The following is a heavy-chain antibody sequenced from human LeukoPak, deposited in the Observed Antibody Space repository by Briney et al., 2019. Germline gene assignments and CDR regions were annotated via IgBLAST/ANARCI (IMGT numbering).Heavy chain of an antibody. CDR2: IIPILGIA. J-gene: IGHJ4*02. D-gene: IGHD6-13*01. CDR3: ARDFHRRIAAAGHFDY. V-gene: IGHV1-69*04. CDR1: GGTFSSYA. Sequence: SVKVSCKASGGTFSSYAISWVRQAPGQGLEWMGRIIPILGIANYAQKFQGRVTITADKSTSTAYMGLSSLRSEDTAVYYCARDFHRRIAAAGHFDYWSQGTLVTVSS.